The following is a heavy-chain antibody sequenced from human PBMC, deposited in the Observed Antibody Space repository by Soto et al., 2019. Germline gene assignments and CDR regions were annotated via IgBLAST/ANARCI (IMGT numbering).Heavy chain of an antibody. CDR3: ARIWGEMAMISSWYFDL. Sequence: PSETLSLTCTVSGGSINSGDYYWSWIRQPPGKGLEWIGYMYYSGSNYYNPSLKSRTTISLHTSKKQFSLKLSSVTAADTAIYYCARIWGEMAMISSWYFDLWGRGTLVT. V-gene: IGHV4-30-4*01. D-gene: IGHD5-12*01. CDR1: GGSINSGDYY. CDR2: MYYSGSN. J-gene: IGHJ2*01.